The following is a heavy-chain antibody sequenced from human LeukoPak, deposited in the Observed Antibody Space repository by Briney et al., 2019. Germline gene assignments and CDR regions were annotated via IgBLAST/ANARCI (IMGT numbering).Heavy chain of an antibody. V-gene: IGHV3-23*01. D-gene: IGHD1-7*01. CDR3: ARDGDYDWNYRSGFDY. J-gene: IGHJ4*02. Sequence: GGSLRLSCAASGFTFSTYAMSWVCQAPGKGLNWVSTITGSGGTTYYADSVKGRFTISRDNAKNSLYLQMNSLRVEDTAVYYCARDGDYDWNYRSGFDYWGQGTLVTVSS. CDR1: GFTFSTYA. CDR2: ITGSGGTT.